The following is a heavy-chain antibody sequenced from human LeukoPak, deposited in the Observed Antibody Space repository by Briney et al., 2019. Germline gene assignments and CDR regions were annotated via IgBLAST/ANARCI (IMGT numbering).Heavy chain of an antibody. CDR2: ISSSGSTI. J-gene: IGHJ6*02. D-gene: IGHD6-19*01. CDR1: GFTFTSYS. Sequence: GGSLRLSCAASGFTFTSYSMNWVRQAPGKGLEWVSYISSSGSTISYADSVKGRFTISRDNSKNTLYLQMNSLRAEDTAVYYCARVRGTGIAVVRYYYYGMDVWGQGTTVTVSS. CDR3: ARVRGTGIAVVRYYYYGMDV. V-gene: IGHV3-48*01.